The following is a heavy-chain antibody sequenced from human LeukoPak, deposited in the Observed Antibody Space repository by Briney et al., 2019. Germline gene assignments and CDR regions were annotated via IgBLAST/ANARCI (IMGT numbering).Heavy chain of an antibody. V-gene: IGHV5-51*01. Sequence: GESLKISCKGSGYRFINFWIGWVRQMPGKGLEWMGIIHPGDSDTRYSPSFQGQVTISVDKSISTAYLQFSSLKASDTAMYYCARRGAGNYYDFWSGYYPSGWFDPWGQGTLVTVSS. D-gene: IGHD3-3*01. CDR1: GYRFINFW. J-gene: IGHJ5*02. CDR2: IHPGDSDT. CDR3: ARRGAGNYYDFWSGYYPSGWFDP.